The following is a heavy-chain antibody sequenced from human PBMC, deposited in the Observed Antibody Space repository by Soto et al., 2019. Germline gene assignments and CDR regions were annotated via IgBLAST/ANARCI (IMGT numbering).Heavy chain of an antibody. Sequence: GGSLRLSCVASGFTFDLNGLHWVRQAPGKGLEWVTVISYDGSDKYYADSLKGRVTVSRDNSKNTLYLHMDSLRTEDTAIYYCARDRGAGRENYFGMDVWGQGTTVTVSS. CDR2: ISYDGSDK. D-gene: IGHD3-10*01. CDR3: ARDRGAGRENYFGMDV. J-gene: IGHJ6*02. V-gene: IGHV3-30-3*01. CDR1: GFTFDLNG.